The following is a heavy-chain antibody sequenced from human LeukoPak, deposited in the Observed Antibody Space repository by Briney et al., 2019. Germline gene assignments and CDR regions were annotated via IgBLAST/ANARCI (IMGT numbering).Heavy chain of an antibody. J-gene: IGHJ4*02. CDR1: GYTFTGCY. V-gene: IGHV1-2*02. D-gene: IGHD3-16*02. CDR2: INPSSGGT. Sequence: ASVKVSCKASGYTFTGCYMHWVRQAPGQGLEWMGWINPSSGGTDYAQKFQGRVTMTRDTSITTAYMELSRLRSDDTAVYYCARGPRAGMITFGGVIAYFDYWGQGTLVTVSS. CDR3: ARGPRAGMITFGGVIAYFDY.